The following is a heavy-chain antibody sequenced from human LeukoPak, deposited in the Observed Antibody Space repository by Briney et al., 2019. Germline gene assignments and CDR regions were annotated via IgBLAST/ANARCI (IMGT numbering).Heavy chain of an antibody. CDR3: ARTTPLYCSSTSCYSPLFDY. V-gene: IGHV4-59*01. Sequence: SETLSLTCTVSGGSISSYYWSWIRQPPGKGLEWIGCIYYSGSTNYNPSLKSRVTISVDTSKNQFSLKLSSVTAADTAVYYCARTTPLYCSSTSCYSPLFDYWGQGTLVTVSS. D-gene: IGHD2-2*01. CDR1: GGSISSYY. J-gene: IGHJ4*02. CDR2: IYYSGST.